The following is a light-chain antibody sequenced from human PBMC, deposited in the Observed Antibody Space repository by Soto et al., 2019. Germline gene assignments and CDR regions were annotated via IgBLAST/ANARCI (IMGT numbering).Light chain of an antibody. CDR2: TAS. V-gene: IGKV1-39*01. J-gene: IGKJ5*01. CDR1: QSINSH. Sequence: DIPVTKSPSSLSACVGDTVTITCRASQSINSHLNWYQQKPGKAPNLLIYTASSLQSGVPSRFSGSGSGTDFTLTICGLQPEDFAPYYCQHSYSIPIPVGEGTRLEIK. CDR3: QHSYSIPIP.